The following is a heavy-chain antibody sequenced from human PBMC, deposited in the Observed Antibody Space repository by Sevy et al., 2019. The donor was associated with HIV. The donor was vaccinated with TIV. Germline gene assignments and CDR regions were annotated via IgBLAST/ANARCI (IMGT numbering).Heavy chain of an antibody. J-gene: IGHJ3*01. Sequence: GESLKISCQASGYSFTAHWIGWVRQMPGKGLEWMGILFPGNSDVRSFQGQVTGSVDRSTNTAYLQWGSLTASDSAIYYCARGGHLSLDAFDVWGLGTMVTVSS. CDR1: GYSFTAHW. V-gene: IGHV5-51*01. D-gene: IGHD2-15*01. CDR2: LFPGNSDV. CDR3: ARGGHLSLDAFDV.